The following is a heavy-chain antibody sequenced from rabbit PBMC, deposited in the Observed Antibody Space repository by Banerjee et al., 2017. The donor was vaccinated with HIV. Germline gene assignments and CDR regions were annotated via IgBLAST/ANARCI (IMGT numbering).Heavy chain of an antibody. CDR1: GFTLSSSYY. V-gene: IGHV1S45*01. CDR2: INFGGGMT. Sequence: QEQLEESGGDLVKPEGSLTLTCKASGFTLSSSYYMCGVRQAPGKGLEWIGHINFGGGMTDYASWAKGRFTISKTSSTTVTLQMTSLTAADTATYFCARDPGYVGDGWYLDLWGPGTLVTVS. D-gene: IGHD7-1*01. J-gene: IGHJ4*01. CDR3: ARDPGYVGDGWYLDL.